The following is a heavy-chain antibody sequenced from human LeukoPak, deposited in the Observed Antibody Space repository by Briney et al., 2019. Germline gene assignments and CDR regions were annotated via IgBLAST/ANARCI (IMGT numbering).Heavy chain of an antibody. CDR1: GGSISSYY. J-gene: IGHJ5*02. Sequence: SETLSLTCTVSGGSISSYYWSWIRQPPGRGLEWIGYIYYSGSTNYNPSLKSRVTISVDTSKNQFSLKLSSVTAADTAVYYCARDSGTTGEVKFDPWGQGTLVTVSS. CDR2: IYYSGST. V-gene: IGHV4-59*12. CDR3: ARDSGTTGEVKFDP. D-gene: IGHD3-10*01.